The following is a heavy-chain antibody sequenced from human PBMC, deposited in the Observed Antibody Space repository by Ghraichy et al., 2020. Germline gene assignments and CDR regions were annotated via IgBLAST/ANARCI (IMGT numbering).Heavy chain of an antibody. J-gene: IGHJ4*02. Sequence: GGSLRLSCAASGFIFSYYGMHWVRQAPGKGLEWVAFIRYDGSDLYYADSVKGRFTISRDSSKNTLYLQMNSLRAEDTAVYYCAKDRSSIVVVPAAGTVFDYGGQGTLVTVSS. CDR3: AKDRSSIVVVPAAGTVFDY. V-gene: IGHV3-30*02. CDR1: GFIFSYYG. D-gene: IGHD2-2*01. CDR2: IRYDGSDL.